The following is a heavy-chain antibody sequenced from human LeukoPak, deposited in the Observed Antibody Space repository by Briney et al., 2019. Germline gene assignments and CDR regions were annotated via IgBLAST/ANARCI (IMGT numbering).Heavy chain of an antibody. CDR1: GYTFISYA. V-gene: IGHV1-3*01. Sequence: GASVKVSRKASGYTFISYAMHWVRQAPGQRLEWMGWINAGNGNTKFSQKFQGRVTITRDTSASTAYMELSSLRSEDTAVYYCARDRVFGSGLPAYYYGMDVWGQGTTVTVSS. J-gene: IGHJ6*02. CDR3: ARDRVFGSGLPAYYYGMDV. D-gene: IGHD6-19*01. CDR2: INAGNGNT.